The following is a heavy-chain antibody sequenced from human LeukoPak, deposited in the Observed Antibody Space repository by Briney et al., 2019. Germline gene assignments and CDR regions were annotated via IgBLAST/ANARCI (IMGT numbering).Heavy chain of an antibody. CDR3: ARHGGYFLFDP. D-gene: IGHD3-22*01. J-gene: IGHJ5*02. CDR2: IYTSGST. V-gene: IGHV4-61*02. Sequence: SQTLSLTCTVSGGSISSGSHYWSWIRQPAGMGLEWIGRIYTSGSTNYNPSLKSRVTISVDTSKNQFSLKLSSVTAADTAVYYCARHGGYFLFDPWGQGTLVTVSS. CDR1: GGSISSGSHY.